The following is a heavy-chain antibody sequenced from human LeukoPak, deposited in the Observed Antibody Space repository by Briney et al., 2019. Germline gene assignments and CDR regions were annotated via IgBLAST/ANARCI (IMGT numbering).Heavy chain of an antibody. Sequence: QPGRSLRLSCAASGFTFSSYGMHWVRQAPGKGLEWVAVISYDGSNKYYADSVKGRFTISRDNSKNTLYLQMNSLRAEDTAVYYCATHLYDSSGSWGQGTLSPSPQ. CDR3: ATHLYDSSGS. CDR2: ISYDGSNK. CDR1: GFTFSSYG. V-gene: IGHV3-30*03. J-gene: IGHJ5*02. D-gene: IGHD3-22*01.